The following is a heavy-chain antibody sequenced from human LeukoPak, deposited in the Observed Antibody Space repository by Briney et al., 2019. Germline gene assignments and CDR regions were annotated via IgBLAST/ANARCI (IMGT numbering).Heavy chain of an antibody. CDR2: IYYSGST. CDR1: GGSISSYY. CDR3: ARVLPVGAPHAMDV. V-gene: IGHV4-59*01. J-gene: IGHJ6*02. Sequence: SETLSLTCTVSGGSISSYYWSWIRQPPGKGLEWIGYIYYSGSTNYNPSLKSRVTISVDTSKNQFSLKLSSVTAADTAVYYCARVLPVGAPHAMDVWGQGTTVTVSS. D-gene: IGHD1-26*01.